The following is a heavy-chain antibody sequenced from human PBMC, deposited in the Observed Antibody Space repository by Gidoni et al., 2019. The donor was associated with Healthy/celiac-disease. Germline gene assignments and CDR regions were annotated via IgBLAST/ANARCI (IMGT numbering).Heavy chain of an antibody. CDR1: GGSISSYY. D-gene: IGHD1-1*01. Sequence: QVQLQESGPGLVKPSETLSLTCTVSGGSISSYYWSWIRQPPGKGLEWIGYIYYSGSTNYNPSLKSRVTISVDTSKNQFPLKLSSVTAADTAVYYCARLERDREYNWFDPWGQGTLVTVSS. V-gene: IGHV4-59*01. CDR2: IYYSGST. CDR3: ARLERDREYNWFDP. J-gene: IGHJ5*02.